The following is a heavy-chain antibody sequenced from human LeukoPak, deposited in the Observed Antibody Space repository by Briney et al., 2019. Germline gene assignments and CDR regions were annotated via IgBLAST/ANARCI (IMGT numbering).Heavy chain of an antibody. D-gene: IGHD1-14*01. J-gene: IGHJ4*02. CDR2: IYTSGSS. V-gene: IGHV4-4*07. CDR3: ARGQSGDRRYFDY. Sequence: SETLSLTCSVSDGSISSYYWSWIRQPAGKGLEWIGRIYTSGSSNYNPSLESRVTMSVDTSKSQISLKLTSVTAADTAVYYCARGQSGDRRYFDYWGQGTLVTVSS. CDR1: DGSISSYY.